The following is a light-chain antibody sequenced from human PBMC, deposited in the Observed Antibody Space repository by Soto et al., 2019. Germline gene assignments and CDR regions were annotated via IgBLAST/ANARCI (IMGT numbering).Light chain of an antibody. Sequence: DIQMTHSPSTLSASVLYIVTITFRASQTISNWLAWYQVKPGKAPKLLMHDASSLESGVPSRFSGSASGTEFTLTISSLQPDDFATYFCQKYSTYSWKFGQGTKVDIK. CDR3: QKYSTYSWK. J-gene: IGKJ1*01. CDR1: QTISNW. V-gene: IGKV1-5*01. CDR2: DAS.